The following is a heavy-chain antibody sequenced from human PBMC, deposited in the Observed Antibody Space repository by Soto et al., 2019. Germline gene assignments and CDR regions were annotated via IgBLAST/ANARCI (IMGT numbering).Heavy chain of an antibody. CDR3: ARVNSGYDTGGYYYYYMDV. V-gene: IGHV1-3*01. CDR1: GYTFTSYA. J-gene: IGHJ6*03. CDR2: INAGNGNT. Sequence: ASVKVSCKASGYTFTSYAMHWVRQAPGQRLEWMGWINAGNGNTKYSQKFQGRVTITRDTSASTAYMELRSLRSDDTAVYYCARVNSGYDTGGYYYYYMDVWGKGTTVTVSS. D-gene: IGHD5-12*01.